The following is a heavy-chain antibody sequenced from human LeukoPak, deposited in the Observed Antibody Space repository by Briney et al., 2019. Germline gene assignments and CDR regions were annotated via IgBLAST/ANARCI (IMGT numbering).Heavy chain of an antibody. J-gene: IGHJ5*02. Sequence: GGSLRLSCAASGFTFSSYSMNWVRQAPGKGLEWVSYISSSSSTIYYADSVKGRFTISRDNSKNTLYLQMNSLRAEDTAVYYCAKSGYDFGGWFDPWGQGTLVTVSS. V-gene: IGHV3-48*01. D-gene: IGHD5-12*01. CDR1: GFTFSSYS. CDR2: ISSSSSTI. CDR3: AKSGYDFGGWFDP.